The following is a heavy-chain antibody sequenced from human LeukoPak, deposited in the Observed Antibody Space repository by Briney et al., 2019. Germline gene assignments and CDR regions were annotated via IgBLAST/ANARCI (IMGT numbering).Heavy chain of an antibody. Sequence: SETLSLTCTVSGGSISSYYWSWIRQPPGKGLEWIGYIYYSGSTNYNPSLKSRVTISVDTSKNQFSLKLSSVTAADTAVYYCARQVVVRGSYFDYWGQGTLVNVSS. CDR1: GGSISSYY. D-gene: IGHD3-10*01. V-gene: IGHV4-59*08. J-gene: IGHJ4*02. CDR3: ARQVVVRGSYFDY. CDR2: IYYSGST.